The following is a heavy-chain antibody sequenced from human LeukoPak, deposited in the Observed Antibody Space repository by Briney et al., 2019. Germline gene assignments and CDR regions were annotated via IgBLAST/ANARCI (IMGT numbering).Heavy chain of an antibody. J-gene: IGHJ3*01. CDR2: ISSSSDSI. CDR1: GFTFSSYG. V-gene: IGHV3-48*04. Sequence: GGSLRLSCAASGFTFSSYGMNWVRQAPGKRLEWVSYISSSSDSIYYADSVKGRFTISRDNARNTVYLQMNSLRAEDTAVYYCARGWVPSDITLKWGQGTMVTVSS. D-gene: IGHD3-22*01. CDR3: ARGWVPSDITLK.